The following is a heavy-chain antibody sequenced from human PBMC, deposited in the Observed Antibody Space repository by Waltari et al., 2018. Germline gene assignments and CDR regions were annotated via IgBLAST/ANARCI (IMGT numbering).Heavy chain of an antibody. CDR1: GFTFSSYG. CDR2: IWDDGSNK. J-gene: IGHJ4*02. V-gene: IGHV3-33*01. D-gene: IGHD5-12*01. CDR3: ARDYMATSDFDY. Sequence: QVQLVESGGGVVQPGRSLRLSCAASGFTFSSYGMHWVRQAPGKGLRWVAGIWDDGSNKDYADSVKGRFTISRDNSKNTLYLQMNSLRAEDTAVYYCARDYMATSDFDYWGQGTLVTVSS.